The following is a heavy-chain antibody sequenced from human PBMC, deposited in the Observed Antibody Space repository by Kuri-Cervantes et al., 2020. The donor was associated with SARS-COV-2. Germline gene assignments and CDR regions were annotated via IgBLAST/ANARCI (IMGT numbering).Heavy chain of an antibody. CDR3: ARGKSGPAAIPFQH. CDR1: GGSISSAYYY. Sequence: GSLRLSCTVSGGSISSAYYYWGWIRQPPGKGLEWIGSIYYSGDSDRNPALKSRVTISVDTSKNQFSLKLSSVTAADTAVYYCARGKSGPAAIPFQHWGQGTLVTVSS. V-gene: IGHV4-39*07. J-gene: IGHJ1*01. CDR2: IYYSGDS. D-gene: IGHD2-2*01.